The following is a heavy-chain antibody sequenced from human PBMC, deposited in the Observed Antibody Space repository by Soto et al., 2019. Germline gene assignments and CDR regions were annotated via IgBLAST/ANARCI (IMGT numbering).Heavy chain of an antibody. V-gene: IGHV3-33*01. CDR2: IWSDGSKK. CDR3: ARDDRVAVASFDY. J-gene: IGHJ4*02. Sequence: QVQLVESGGGVVQPGRSLRLSCAASGFTFSSYGMHWVRQAPGKGREWVAIIWSDGSKKYYADSVKGRFTISRDNSKNTLYLQMNSLRAEDTAVYYCARDDRVAVASFDYWGQGALVTVSS. CDR1: GFTFSSYG. D-gene: IGHD6-19*01.